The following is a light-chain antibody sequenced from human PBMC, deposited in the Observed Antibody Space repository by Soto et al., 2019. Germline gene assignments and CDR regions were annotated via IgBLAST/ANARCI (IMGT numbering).Light chain of an antibody. CDR1: QTITSNY. CDR2: GAS. Sequence: EIVLTQSPGTLSLSPGERATLSFRASQTITSNYLAWYQQKPGQAPRLLIYGASSRATGIPDRISGSGSGTDFTLTISRLEPADFAVYYCQQYVTTPITFGQGTRLEI. J-gene: IGKJ5*01. CDR3: QQYVTTPIT. V-gene: IGKV3-20*01.